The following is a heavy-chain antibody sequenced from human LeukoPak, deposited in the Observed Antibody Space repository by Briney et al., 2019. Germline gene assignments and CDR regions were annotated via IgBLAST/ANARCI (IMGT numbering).Heavy chain of an antibody. CDR2: IYTSGST. V-gene: IGHV4-4*07. J-gene: IGHJ6*03. CDR3: ARVRPHYDILTGYYLPYYYMDV. D-gene: IGHD3-9*01. Sequence: SETLSLTCTVSGGSISSYYWRWIRQPAGKGLEWIGRIYTSGSTNYNPSLKSRVTMSVDTSKNQFSLKLSSVTAADTAVYYCARVRPHYDILTGYYLPYYYMDVWGKGTTVTVSS. CDR1: GGSISSYY.